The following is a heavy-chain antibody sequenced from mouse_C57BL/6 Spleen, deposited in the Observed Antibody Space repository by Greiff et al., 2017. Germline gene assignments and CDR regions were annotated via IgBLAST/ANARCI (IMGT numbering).Heavy chain of an antibody. D-gene: IGHD2-1*01. CDR1: GYTFTDYY. V-gene: IGHV1-76*01. J-gene: IGHJ1*03. Sequence: LQESGAELVRPGASVKLSCKASGYTFTDYYINWVKQRPGQGLEWIARIYPGSGNTYYNEKFKGKATLTAEKSSSTAYMQLSSLTSEDSAVYFCARWDYGNWYFDVWGTGTTVTVSS. CDR2: IYPGSGNT. CDR3: ARWDYGNWYFDV.